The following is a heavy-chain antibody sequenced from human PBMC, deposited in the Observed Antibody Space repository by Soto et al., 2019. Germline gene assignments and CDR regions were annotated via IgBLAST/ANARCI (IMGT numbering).Heavy chain of an antibody. CDR2: ISGSGGST. J-gene: IGHJ4*02. CDR3: AKDLIPRDKDIVVVPAAGGFDY. Sequence: EVQLLESGGGLVQPGGSLRLSCAASGFTFSSYAMSWVRQAPGKGLEWVSAISGSGGSTYYADSVKGRFTISRDNSKNTLYLQMNSPRAEDTAVYYCAKDLIPRDKDIVVVPAAGGFDYWGQGTLVTVSS. D-gene: IGHD2-2*01. CDR1: GFTFSSYA. V-gene: IGHV3-23*01.